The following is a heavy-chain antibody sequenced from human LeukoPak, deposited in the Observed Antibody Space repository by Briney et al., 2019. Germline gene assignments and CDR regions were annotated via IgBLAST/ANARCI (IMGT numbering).Heavy chain of an antibody. CDR3: ARLEYDILTGYRFGY. D-gene: IGHD3-9*01. CDR2: IDPSDSYT. V-gene: IGHV5-10-1*01. CDR1: GYTFTSCW. Sequence: GESLKISCKGSGYTFTSCWITWVRQMPGKGLEWMGRIDPSDSYTNYSPSFQGHVTISAAKSISTAYLQWSSLKASDTAMYYCARLEYDILTGYRFGYWGQGTLVTVSS. J-gene: IGHJ4*02.